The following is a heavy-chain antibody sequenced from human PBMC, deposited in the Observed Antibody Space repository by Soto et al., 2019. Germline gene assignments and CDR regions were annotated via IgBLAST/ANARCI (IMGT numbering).Heavy chain of an antibody. D-gene: IGHD3-10*01. J-gene: IGHJ4*02. Sequence: PSETLSLTCTVSGGSISSGGYYWSWIRQHPGKGLEWIGYIYYSGSTYYNPSLKSRVTISVDTSKNQFSLKLSSVTAADTAVYYCARADYYGSGSQIDYWGQGTLVTVSS. V-gene: IGHV4-31*03. CDR1: GGSISSGGYY. CDR2: IYYSGST. CDR3: ARADYYGSGSQIDY.